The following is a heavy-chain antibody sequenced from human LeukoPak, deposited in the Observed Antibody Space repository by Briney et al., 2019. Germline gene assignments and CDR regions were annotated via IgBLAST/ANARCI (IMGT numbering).Heavy chain of an antibody. CDR2: IRSKAYGGTT. J-gene: IGHJ3*02. D-gene: IGHD1-26*01. Sequence: TGGSLRLSCTASGFTFGDYAMSWVRQAPGKGREGVGFIRSKAYGGTTEYAASVKGRFTISRDDSKSIAYLQMNSLKTEDTAVYYCTRDPRGSYGPDAFDIWGQGTMVTVSS. V-gene: IGHV3-49*04. CDR1: GFTFGDYA. CDR3: TRDPRGSYGPDAFDI.